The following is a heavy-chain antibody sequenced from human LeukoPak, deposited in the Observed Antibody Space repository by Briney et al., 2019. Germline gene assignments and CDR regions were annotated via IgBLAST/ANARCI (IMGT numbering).Heavy chain of an antibody. Sequence: ASVKVSCKASGYTFTGYYMHWVRQAPGQGLEWMGWINPNSGGTNYAQKFQGRVTMTRDTSISTAYMELSRLRSDDTAVYYYARGTNYGSGSFDYWGQGTLVTVSS. CDR3: ARGTNYGSGSFDY. J-gene: IGHJ4*02. CDR1: GYTFTGYY. D-gene: IGHD3-10*01. CDR2: INPNSGGT. V-gene: IGHV1-2*02.